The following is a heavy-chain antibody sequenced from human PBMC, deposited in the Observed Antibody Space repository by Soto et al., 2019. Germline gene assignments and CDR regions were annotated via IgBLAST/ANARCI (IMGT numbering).Heavy chain of an antibody. D-gene: IGHD1-26*01. Sequence: QVQLVQSGAEVRKSGSSVKVSCKLSGASFDSYTITWVRQAPGQGLEWMGGIIPIFGTTNYAQKFQGRLTITADGVTSAAYMDLSSLTSEDTAVYYCARGPLYDLESGMYWYFDLWGRGTLVTVSS. CDR2: IIPIFGTT. V-gene: IGHV1-69*01. CDR1: GASFDSYT. J-gene: IGHJ2*01. CDR3: ARGPLYDLESGMYWYFDL.